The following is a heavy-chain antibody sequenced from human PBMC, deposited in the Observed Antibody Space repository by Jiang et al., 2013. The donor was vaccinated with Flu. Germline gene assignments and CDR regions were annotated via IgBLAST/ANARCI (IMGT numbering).Heavy chain of an antibody. CDR3: ARRGIGDDYGDYWAP. J-gene: IGHJ5*02. CDR1: GGSISSSSYY. Sequence: GSGLVKPSETLSLTCTVSGGSISSSSYYWGWIRQPPGKGLEWIGSIYYSGSTYYNPSLKSRVTISVDTSKNQFSLKLSSVTAADTAVYYCARRGIGDDYGDYWAPWGQGTLVTVSS. CDR2: IYYSGST. D-gene: IGHD4-17*01. V-gene: IGHV4-39*01.